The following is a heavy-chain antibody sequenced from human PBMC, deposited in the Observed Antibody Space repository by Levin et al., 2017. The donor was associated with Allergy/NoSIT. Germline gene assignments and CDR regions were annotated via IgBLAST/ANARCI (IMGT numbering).Heavy chain of an antibody. Sequence: QPGGSLRLSCEASEFTFSSNWMTWVRQAPGKGLVWVSRINNDGSRTSYADSVKGRFTTSRDNAKNTLYLQMNSLRAEDTAVYYCTSHGVPIYWGQGTLVTVSS. CDR3: TSHGVPIY. V-gene: IGHV3-74*01. CDR1: EFTFSSNW. CDR2: INNDGSRT. J-gene: IGHJ4*02. D-gene: IGHD2-8*01.